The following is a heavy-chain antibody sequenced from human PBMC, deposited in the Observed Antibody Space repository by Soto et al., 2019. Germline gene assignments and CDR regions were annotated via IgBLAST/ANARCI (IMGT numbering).Heavy chain of an antibody. J-gene: IGHJ6*02. D-gene: IGHD1-26*01. Sequence: ASVKVSCKASGYTFTSYSMNWVRQTPGQGLEWMGWINTNTGNPTYAQGFTGRFVFSLDTSVSTAYLQICSLKAEDTAVYYCAKGGAIVAAGTRVYLYNAMDVWGQGTTVTVSS. V-gene: IGHV7-4-1*01. CDR3: AKGGAIVAAGTRVYLYNAMDV. CDR2: INTNTGNP. CDR1: GYTFTSYS.